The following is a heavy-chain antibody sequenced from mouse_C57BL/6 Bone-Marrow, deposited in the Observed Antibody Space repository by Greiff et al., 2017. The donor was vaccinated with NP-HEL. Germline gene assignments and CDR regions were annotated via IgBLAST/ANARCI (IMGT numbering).Heavy chain of an antibody. CDR3: TSIYDGFNWYFDV. CDR1: GFNIQDDY. CDR2: IDPENGDT. Sequence: EVQLQESGAELVRPGASVKLSCTASGFNIQDDYMHWVKQRPEQGLEWIGWIDPENGDTEYASKFQGKATITADTSSNTAYLQLSSLTSEDTAVYYCTSIYDGFNWYFDVWGTGTTVTVSS. V-gene: IGHV14-4*01. J-gene: IGHJ1*03. D-gene: IGHD2-3*01.